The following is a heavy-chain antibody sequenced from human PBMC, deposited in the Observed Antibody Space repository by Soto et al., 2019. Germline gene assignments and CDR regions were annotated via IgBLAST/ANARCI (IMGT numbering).Heavy chain of an antibody. CDR2: TRPHNGAT. D-gene: IGHD6-19*01. CDR1: GYPFTTIR. J-gene: IGHJ5*01. CDR3: ARDRSGWYDF. V-gene: IGHV1-18*01. Sequence: QVQLVQSAAEVGKPGASVKVSCKASGYPFTTIRLSWVRQAPGQGLEWMGGTRPHNGATQYAQKFQGRVTMTADTSTTTAYMEVRSLRPDDTAVFYCARDRSGWYDFWGQGTLVTVSS.